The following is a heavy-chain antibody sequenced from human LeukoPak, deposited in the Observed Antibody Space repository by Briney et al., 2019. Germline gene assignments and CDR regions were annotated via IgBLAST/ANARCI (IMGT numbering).Heavy chain of an antibody. CDR2: IIPIFGTA. D-gene: IGHD3-10*01. CDR1: GGTFSSYA. Sequence: SVTVSCKASGGTFSSYAISWVRQAPGQGLEWMGRIIPIFGTANYAQKFQGRVTITTDESTSTAYMELSSLRSEDTAVYYCAASVGLWFGELSYWGQGTLVTVSS. V-gene: IGHV1-69*05. J-gene: IGHJ4*02. CDR3: AASVGLWFGELSY.